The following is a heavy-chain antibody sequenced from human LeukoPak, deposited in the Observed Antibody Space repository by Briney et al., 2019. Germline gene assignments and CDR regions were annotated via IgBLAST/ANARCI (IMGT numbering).Heavy chain of an antibody. CDR2: IYSGGST. CDR3: AKDVLYYYDSSGYFLPDAFDI. V-gene: IGHV3-66*01. CDR1: GFTVSSNY. D-gene: IGHD3-22*01. J-gene: IGHJ3*02. Sequence: PGGSLRLSCAASGFTVSSNYMSWVRQAPGKGLEWVSVIYSGGSTYYADSVKGRFTISRDNSKNTLYLQLNSLRAEDTAVYYCAKDVLYYYDSSGYFLPDAFDIWGQGTMVTVSS.